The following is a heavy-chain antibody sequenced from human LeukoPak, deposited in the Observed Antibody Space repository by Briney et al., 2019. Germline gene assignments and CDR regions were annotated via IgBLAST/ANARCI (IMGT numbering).Heavy chain of an antibody. J-gene: IGHJ4*02. V-gene: IGHV3-23*01. D-gene: IGHD3-3*01. CDR1: GFTFSSYT. CDR3: AKDRGGLYYDFWSGYLDY. Sequence: QTGGSLRLSCAASGFTFSSYTMNWVRQAPGKGLEWVSAISGSGGSTYYADSVKGRFTISRDNSKNTLYLQMNSLRAEDTAVYYCAKDRGGLYYDFWSGYLDYWGQGTLVTVSS. CDR2: ISGSGGST.